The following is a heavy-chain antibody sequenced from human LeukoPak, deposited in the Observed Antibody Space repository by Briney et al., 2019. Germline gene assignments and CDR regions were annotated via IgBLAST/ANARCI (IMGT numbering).Heavy chain of an antibody. J-gene: IGHJ5*02. CDR3: ARDLGYCSGGSCYRRHNWFDP. CDR1: GFTFRTYW. Sequence: GGSLRLSCAASGFTFRTYWMTWVRPAPGKGLEWVANIKPDESEKYYVDSVKGRFTISRDNAKNSLYLQMTSLRAEDTAVYYCARDLGYCSGGSCYRRHNWFDPWGQGTLVTVSS. D-gene: IGHD2-15*01. V-gene: IGHV3-7*01. CDR2: IKPDESEK.